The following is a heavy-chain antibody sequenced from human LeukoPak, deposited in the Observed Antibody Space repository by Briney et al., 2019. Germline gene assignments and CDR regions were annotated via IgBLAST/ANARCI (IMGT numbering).Heavy chain of an antibody. CDR2: MNPNSGNT. CDR1: GYTFTSYD. J-gene: IGHJ4*02. CDR3: ARVTAVAGATSTSIFDY. D-gene: IGHD6-19*01. Sequence: ASVKVSCKASGYTFTSYDINWVRQATGQGLEWMGWMNPNSGNTGYAQKFQGRVTMTRNTSISTAYMELSSVTAADTAVYYCARVTAVAGATSTSIFDYWGQGTLVTVSS. V-gene: IGHV1-8*01.